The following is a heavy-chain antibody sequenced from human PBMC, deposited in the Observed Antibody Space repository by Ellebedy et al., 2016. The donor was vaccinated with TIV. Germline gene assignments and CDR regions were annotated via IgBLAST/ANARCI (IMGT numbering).Heavy chain of an antibody. CDR2: IYYSEST. CDR3: ARADSSGYFTLDY. J-gene: IGHJ4*02. V-gene: IGHV4-59*01. CDR1: GSSISSYY. D-gene: IGHD3-22*01. Sequence: MPSETLSLTCTVSGSSISSYYWSWIRQHTGKGLEWIGYIYYSESTNFHPFLKNRVTISVDTYKNQFSLKLSFWTASDTAVYCWARADSSGYFTLDYWGQGTLATVFS.